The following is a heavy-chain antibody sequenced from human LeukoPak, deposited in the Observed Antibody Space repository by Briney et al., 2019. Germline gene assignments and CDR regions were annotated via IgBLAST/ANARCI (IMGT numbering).Heavy chain of an antibody. D-gene: IGHD6-13*01. CDR2: ISDDGSNK. CDR1: GFTFSSYA. CDR3: FRSWYLFDY. J-gene: IGHJ4*02. V-gene: IGHV3-30-3*01. Sequence: GGSLRLSCAASGFTFSSYAMHWVRQAPGKGLEWVGVISDDGSNKYYADSVKGRFTISRDKSKDTLHLQMNSLRVGDTAVYYCFRSWYLFDYWGQGTLVTVSS.